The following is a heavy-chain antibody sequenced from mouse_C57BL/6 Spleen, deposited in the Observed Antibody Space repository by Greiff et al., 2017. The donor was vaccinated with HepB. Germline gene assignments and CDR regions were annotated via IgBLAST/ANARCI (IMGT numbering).Heavy chain of an antibody. CDR1: GYTFTDYY. J-gene: IGHJ2*01. Sequence: EVQLQQSGPELVKPGASVKISCKASGYTFTDYYMNWVKQSHGKSLEWIGDINPNNGGTSYNQKFKGKATLTVDKSSSTAYMELRSLTSEDSAVYYCARPRQLRPFDYWGQGTTLTVSS. CDR2: INPNNGGT. D-gene: IGHD3-2*02. CDR3: ARPRQLRPFDY. V-gene: IGHV1-26*01.